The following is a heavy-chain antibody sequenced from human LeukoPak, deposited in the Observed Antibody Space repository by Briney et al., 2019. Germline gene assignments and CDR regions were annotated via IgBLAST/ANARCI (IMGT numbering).Heavy chain of an antibody. J-gene: IGHJ5*02. Sequence: GSSVKVSCKASGGTFSSYAISWVRQAPGQGLEWMGRIIPILGIANYAQKFQGRVTITADKSTSTAYMELSSLRSEDTAVYYCARWDYGGNSDNWSDPWGQGTLVTVSS. D-gene: IGHD4-23*01. CDR1: GGTFSSYA. CDR3: ARWDYGGNSDNWSDP. CDR2: IIPILGIA. V-gene: IGHV1-69*04.